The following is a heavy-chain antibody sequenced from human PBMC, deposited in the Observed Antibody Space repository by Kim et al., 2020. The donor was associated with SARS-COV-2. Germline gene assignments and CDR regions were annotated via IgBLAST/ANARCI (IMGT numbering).Heavy chain of an antibody. CDR2: IWYDGSNK. V-gene: IGHV3-33*06. J-gene: IGHJ6*02. CDR1: GFTFSSYG. CDR3: AKDQGRVVPALSTYGMDV. D-gene: IGHD2-2*01. Sequence: GGSLRLSCAASGFTFSSYGMHWVRQAPGKGLEWVAVIWYDGSNKYYADSVKGRFTISRDNSKNTLYLQMNSLRAEDTAVYYCAKDQGRVVPALSTYGMDVWGQGTTVTVSS.